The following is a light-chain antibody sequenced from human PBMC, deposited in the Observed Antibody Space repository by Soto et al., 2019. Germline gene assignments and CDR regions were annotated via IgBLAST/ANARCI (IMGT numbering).Light chain of an antibody. CDR2: ENN. Sequence: QSVLTQPPSVSAAPGQKVTVSCSGSSSNIGNNYVSWYQQLPGTAPKLLIYENNKRPSGIPDRFSGSKSGTSATLGITGLQTGDEADYYCGTWDSSPSGVVFGGGTQLTVL. V-gene: IGLV1-51*01. J-gene: IGLJ2*01. CDR3: GTWDSSPSGVV. CDR1: SSNIGNNY.